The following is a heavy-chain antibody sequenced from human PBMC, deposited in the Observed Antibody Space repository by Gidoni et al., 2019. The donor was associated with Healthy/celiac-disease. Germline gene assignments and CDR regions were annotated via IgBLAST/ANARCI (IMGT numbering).Heavy chain of an antibody. CDR2: ITPIFGKQ. J-gene: IGHJ4*02. D-gene: IGHD1-26*01. CDR1: VGTFSSYT. Sequence: VQLVQSGAEVKKPGSSATVSCNASVGTFSSYTIRWVRQSPGQGLAWMGRITPIFGKQNKEKKFQGGATITANKPTRKAYRGVGGLRSEETAGYYGEREERGGSYRFDYWGQGTLVTVSS. V-gene: IGHV1-69*08. CDR3: EREERGGSYRFDY.